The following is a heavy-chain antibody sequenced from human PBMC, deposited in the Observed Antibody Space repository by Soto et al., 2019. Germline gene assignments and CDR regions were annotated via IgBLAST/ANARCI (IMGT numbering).Heavy chain of an antibody. CDR3: ARDLGAARSI. CDR2: ISYDGSNK. CDR1: GFTFSSYA. J-gene: IGHJ4*02. Sequence: GGSLRLSCAAAGFTFSSYAMHWVRQAPGKGLEWVAVISYDGSNKYYADSVKGRFTISRDNSKNTLYLQMNSLRAEDTAVYYCARDLGAARSIWGQGTLVTVSS. V-gene: IGHV3-30-3*01. D-gene: IGHD6-6*01.